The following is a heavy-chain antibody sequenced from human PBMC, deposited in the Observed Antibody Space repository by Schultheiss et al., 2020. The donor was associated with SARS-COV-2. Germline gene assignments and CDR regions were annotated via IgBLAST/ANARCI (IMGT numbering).Heavy chain of an antibody. CDR2: ISYDGSNK. V-gene: IGHV3-30*04. J-gene: IGHJ4*02. CDR3: ARDGVGYDYGQYFDY. CDR1: GFTFSSYA. D-gene: IGHD5-12*01. Sequence: GGSLRLSCAASGFTFSSYAMHWVRQAPGKGLEWVAVISYDGSNKYYADSVKGRFTISRDNSKNTLYLQMNSLRAEDTAVYYCARDGVGYDYGQYFDYWGQGTLVTVS.